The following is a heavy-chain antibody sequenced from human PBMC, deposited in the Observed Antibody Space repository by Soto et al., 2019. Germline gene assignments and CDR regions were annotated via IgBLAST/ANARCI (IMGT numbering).Heavy chain of an antibody. CDR3: ARDRPYCISTSCYASYFDY. Sequence: QVQLVQSGAEVKKPGSSVKVSCKASGGTFSCYAISWVRQAPGQGLEWMGGIIPIFGTANYAQKFQGRVTITADESTSTAYMELSSLRSEDTAVYYCARDRPYCISTSCYASYFDYWGQGTLVTVSS. CDR1: GGTFSCYA. V-gene: IGHV1-69*12. D-gene: IGHD2-2*01. CDR2: IIPIFGTA. J-gene: IGHJ4*02.